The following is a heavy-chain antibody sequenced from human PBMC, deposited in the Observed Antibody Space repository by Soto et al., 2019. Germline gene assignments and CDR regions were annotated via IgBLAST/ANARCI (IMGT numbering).Heavy chain of an antibody. V-gene: IGHV1-69*08. Sequence: QVPLVQSGAELKKPGSSVKVSCEASGGTSTIYTITWVRQAPGQGLAWMGRIVPMLGITNYARNFQDRLTITADQSKVTVYMELSSLRFEDTALYYCATEKYGAGRVGVYDWGQGTQVTVSS. D-gene: IGHD1-26*01. CDR3: ATEKYGAGRVGVYD. CDR2: IVPMLGIT. J-gene: IGHJ4*02. CDR1: GGTSTIYT.